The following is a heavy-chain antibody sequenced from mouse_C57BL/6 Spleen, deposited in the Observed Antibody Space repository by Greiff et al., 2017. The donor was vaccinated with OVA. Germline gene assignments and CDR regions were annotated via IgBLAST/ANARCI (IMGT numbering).Heavy chain of an antibody. J-gene: IGHJ2*01. CDR1: GYAFTNYL. CDR2: INPGSGGT. D-gene: IGHD1-1*01. CDR3: ARQITTVDY. Sequence: QVQLQQSGAELVRPGTSVKVSCKASGYAFTNYLIEWVKQRPGQGLEWIGVINPGSGGTNYNEKFKGKATLTADTSSSTAYMQLSSLTSEDSAVYFCARQITTVDYWGQGTTLTVSS. V-gene: IGHV1-54*01.